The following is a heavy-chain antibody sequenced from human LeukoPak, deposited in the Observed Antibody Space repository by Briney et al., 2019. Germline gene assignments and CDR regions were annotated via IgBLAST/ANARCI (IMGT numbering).Heavy chain of an antibody. CDR2: ISYSGTT. CDR3: ARARFDY. J-gene: IGHJ4*02. Sequence: PSETLSLTCAVSGYSISSGNYWGWIRQPPGKGLEWIGTISYSGTTYYNPSLKSRVTTSLDASKNQFSLKLSSVTAADTAVYYCARARFDYWGQGTLVTVSS. CDR1: GYSISSGNY. D-gene: IGHD6-6*01. V-gene: IGHV4-38-2*01.